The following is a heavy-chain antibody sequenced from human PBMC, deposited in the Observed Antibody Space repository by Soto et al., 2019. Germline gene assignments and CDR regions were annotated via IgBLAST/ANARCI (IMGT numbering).Heavy chain of an antibody. D-gene: IGHD3-3*01. CDR3: ARSSGGNFGIIIEGSNWFDP. J-gene: IGHJ5*02. V-gene: IGHV1-46*01. Sequence: ASVKVSCKAPGDTFTSHYLNGARQAPGQGLEWMGVINPHGGSKKYAQKSQGRITMTRDTSRSTVYMELSSLRSDDTAIYYCARSSGGNFGIIIEGSNWFDPWGQGTLVTVSS. CDR2: INPHGGSK. CDR1: GDTFTSHY.